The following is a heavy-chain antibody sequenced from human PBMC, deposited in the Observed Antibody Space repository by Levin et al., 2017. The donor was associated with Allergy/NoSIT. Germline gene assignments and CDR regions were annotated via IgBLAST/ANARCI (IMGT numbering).Heavy chain of an antibody. CDR2: IWYDGSNK. V-gene: IGHV3-33*01. CDR3: ARSPAAGVGHFDY. CDR1: GFTFSSYG. J-gene: IGHJ4*02. D-gene: IGHD2-2*01. Sequence: GGSLRLSCAASGFTFSSYGMHWVRQAPGKGLEWVAVIWYDGSNKYYADSVKGRFTISRDNSKNTLYLQMNSLRAEDTAVYYCARSPAAGVGHFDYWGQGTLVTVSS.